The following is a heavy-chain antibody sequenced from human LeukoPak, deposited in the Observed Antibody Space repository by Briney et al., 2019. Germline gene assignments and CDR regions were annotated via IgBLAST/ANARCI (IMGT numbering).Heavy chain of an antibody. CDR2: IRSKAYGGTT. CDR3: TRVNYDDYFDY. V-gene: IGHV3-49*04. CDR1: GFTFGDYA. Sequence: GGSLRLSCTASGFTFGDYAMSWVRQAPGKGLERVGFIRSKAYGGTTEYAASVKGRFTISRDDSKSIAYLQMNSLKTEDTAVYYCTRVNYDDYFDYWGQGTLVTVSS. D-gene: IGHD3-3*01. J-gene: IGHJ4*02.